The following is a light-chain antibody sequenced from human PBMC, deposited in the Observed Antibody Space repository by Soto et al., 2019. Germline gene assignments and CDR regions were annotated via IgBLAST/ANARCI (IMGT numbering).Light chain of an antibody. CDR3: QQYGSSPRIT. J-gene: IGKJ5*01. Sequence: EIVLTQSPGTLSLSPGGRATLSCRASQNINNNYLAWYQHKPGQAPRLLIYDASLRATGIPDRFSGSGSGTDFTLTISRLEPEDFAVYYCQQYGSSPRITFGQGTRLEIK. CDR1: QNINNNY. V-gene: IGKV3-20*01. CDR2: DAS.